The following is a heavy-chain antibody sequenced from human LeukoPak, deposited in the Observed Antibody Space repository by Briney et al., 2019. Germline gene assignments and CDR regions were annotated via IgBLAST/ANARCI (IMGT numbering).Heavy chain of an antibody. V-gene: IGHV1-2*02. CDR3: VREGNELLSKNFDF. D-gene: IGHD1-7*01. CDR2: INPHSGGT. CDR1: GFTFTGYY. Sequence: ASVKVSCKASGFTFTGYYIHWVRQAPGQGLEWMGYINPHSGGTSTPQNFQGRVTMTTDTSISAAYMELSSLISGDTAIYYCVREGNELLSKNFDFWGQGTLVTVSS. J-gene: IGHJ4*02.